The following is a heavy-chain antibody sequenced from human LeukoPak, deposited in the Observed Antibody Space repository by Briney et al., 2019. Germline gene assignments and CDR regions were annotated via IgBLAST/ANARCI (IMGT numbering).Heavy chain of an antibody. V-gene: IGHV3-48*03. CDR3: APVLRTGFDY. CDR1: GFTFSSYE. J-gene: IGHJ4*02. D-gene: IGHD1-1*01. Sequence: GGSLRLSCAASGFTFSSYEMHWVRQAPGKGLEWVSYISSSGSTIYYADSVKGRFTISRDNAKNSLYLQMNSLRAEDTAVYYCAPVLRTGFDYWGQGTLVTVSS. CDR2: ISSSGSTI.